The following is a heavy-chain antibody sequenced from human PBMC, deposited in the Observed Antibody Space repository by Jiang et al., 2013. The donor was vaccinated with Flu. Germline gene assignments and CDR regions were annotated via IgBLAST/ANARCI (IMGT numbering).Heavy chain of an antibody. V-gene: IGHV1-46*01. CDR2: INPSGGNT. CDR3: ARAHTDTNSQLNWFDP. CDR1: GYTFTSYY. J-gene: IGHJ5*02. D-gene: IGHD4-23*01. Sequence: GAEVKKPGASVKVSCKASGYTFTSYYMSWVRQAPGQGLEWMGIINPSGGNTNYAQKFQGRVTMTRDTSTSTVYMELSSLRSEDTAVYYCARAHTDTNSQLNWFDPWGQGTLVTVSS.